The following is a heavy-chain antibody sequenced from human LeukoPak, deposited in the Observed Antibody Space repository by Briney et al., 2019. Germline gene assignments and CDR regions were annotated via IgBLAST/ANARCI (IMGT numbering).Heavy chain of an antibody. V-gene: IGHV1-18*01. CDR3: ARGFYYYDSSGYGGDDY. CDR2: ISAYNGNT. CDR1: GYTFTSYG. J-gene: IGHJ4*02. D-gene: IGHD3-22*01. Sequence: ASVKVSCKASGYTFTSYGISWVRQAPGQGLEWMGWISAYNGNTNYAQKLQGRVTMTTDTSTSTAYMELRSLRSDDTAVYYCARGFYYYDSSGYGGDDYWGQGTLVTVSS.